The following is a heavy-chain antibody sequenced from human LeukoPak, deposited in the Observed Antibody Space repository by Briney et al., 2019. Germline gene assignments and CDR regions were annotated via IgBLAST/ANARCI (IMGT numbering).Heavy chain of an antibody. J-gene: IGHJ4*02. D-gene: IGHD4-17*01. V-gene: IGHV4-59*08. CDR2: IYYSGST. CDR1: GGSISSYY. CDR3: ARHRAYGDPYYFDY. Sequence: PSETLSLTCTVSGGSISSYYWSWIRQPPGKGLEWIGYIYYSGSTNYNPSLKSRVTISVDTSKNQFSLKLSSVTAADTAVYYCARHRAYGDPYYFDYWGQGTLVTVSS.